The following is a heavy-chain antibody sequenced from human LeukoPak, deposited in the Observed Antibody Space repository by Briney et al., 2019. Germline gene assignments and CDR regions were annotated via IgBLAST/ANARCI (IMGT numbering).Heavy chain of an antibody. CDR1: GFTFSSYA. CDR2: ISGSGGST. D-gene: IGHD3-22*01. CDR3: AKEEGIVVRMASAFDI. V-gene: IGHV3-23*01. J-gene: IGHJ3*02. Sequence: GGSLRLSCAASGFTFSSYAMSWVRQAPGEGLEWVSAISGSGGSTYYADSVKGRFTISRDNSKNTLYLQMNSLGAEDTAVYYCAKEEGIVVRMASAFDIWGQGTMVTVSS.